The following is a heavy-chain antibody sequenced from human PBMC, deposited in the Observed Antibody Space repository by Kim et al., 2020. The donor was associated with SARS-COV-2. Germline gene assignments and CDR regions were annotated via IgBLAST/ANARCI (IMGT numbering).Heavy chain of an antibody. Sequence: FQGRVTITADKSTSTAYMELSSLRSEDTAVYYCAREVTMVRGAKGGWFDPWGQGTLVTVSS. CDR3: AREVTMVRGAKGGWFDP. V-gene: IGHV1-69*04. J-gene: IGHJ5*02. D-gene: IGHD3-10*01.